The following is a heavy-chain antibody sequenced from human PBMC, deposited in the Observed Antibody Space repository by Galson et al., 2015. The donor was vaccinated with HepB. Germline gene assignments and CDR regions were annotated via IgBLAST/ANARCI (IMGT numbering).Heavy chain of an antibody. J-gene: IGHJ4*02. CDR2: INHSGST. CDR1: GGSFSGYY. V-gene: IGHV4-34*01. CDR3: ARAHNWGFDGYYFDY. D-gene: IGHD7-27*01. Sequence: TLSLTCAVYGGSFSGYYWSWIRQPPGKGLEWIGEINHSGSTNYNPSLKSRVTISVDKSKNQFSLKLSSVTAADTAVYYCARAHNWGFDGYYFDYWGQGTLVTVSS.